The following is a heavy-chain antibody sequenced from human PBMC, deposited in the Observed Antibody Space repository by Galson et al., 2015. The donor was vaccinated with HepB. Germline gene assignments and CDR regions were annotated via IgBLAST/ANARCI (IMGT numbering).Heavy chain of an antibody. J-gene: IGHJ4*02. CDR1: GYTFTSYA. Sequence: SVKVSCKASGYTFTSYAMHWVRQAPGQRLEWMGWINAGSGNTKYSQKFQGRVTITRDTSATTAYMELSSLRSEDTAVYYCARDDCSSTSCSFDYWGQGTLVTVSS. CDR3: ARDDCSSTSCSFDY. CDR2: INAGSGNT. V-gene: IGHV1-3*01. D-gene: IGHD2-2*01.